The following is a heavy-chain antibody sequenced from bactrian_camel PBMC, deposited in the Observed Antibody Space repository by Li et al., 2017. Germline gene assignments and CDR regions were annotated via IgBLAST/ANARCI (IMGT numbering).Heavy chain of an antibody. V-gene: IGHV3S6*01. J-gene: IGHJ6*01. CDR1: EYTYSSGWL. CDR3: AARSVGWCPLFEHWLGKRAYTPGGYFAN. D-gene: IGHD1*01. Sequence: HVQLVESGGGSVQTGGSLRLSCVGSEYTYSSGWLDGLVPQASGGGARGCVKGQFTVSQDNAKNNVYVQMNSLKPEDTAMYYCAARSVGWCPLFEHWLGKRAYTPGGYFANWGQGTQVTVS.